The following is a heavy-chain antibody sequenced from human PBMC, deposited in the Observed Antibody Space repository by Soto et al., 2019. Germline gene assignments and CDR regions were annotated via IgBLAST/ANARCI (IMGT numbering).Heavy chain of an antibody. J-gene: IGHJ6*02. CDR1: GGSMRTYY. CDR2: IYPSGTT. CDR3: AREGASGFGMDV. V-gene: IGHV4-4*07. Sequence: SETLSLTCTVSGGSMRTYYWGWIRQPAGRPLEWIGRIYPSGTTNYNPSLKSRVTLSLDTSKNQFSLNLSSVTAADTAVYYCAREGASGFGMDVWGQGTTVTVSS. D-gene: IGHD1-26*01.